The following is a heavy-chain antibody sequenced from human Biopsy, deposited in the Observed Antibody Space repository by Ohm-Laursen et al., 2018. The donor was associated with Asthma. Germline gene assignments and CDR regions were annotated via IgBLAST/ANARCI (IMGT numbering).Heavy chain of an antibody. D-gene: IGHD3-10*01. Sequence: ASVKVSCNTSGYTFNSTGITWVRQAPGQGLEWMGWISVYNGNTKVAQKLQDRVTMITDTSTSTAYMELRSVRSDDTAVYFCARAVDYSHYYGIDVWGQGTTVTVS. J-gene: IGHJ6*02. CDR2: ISVYNGNT. V-gene: IGHV1-18*01. CDR3: ARAVDYSHYYGIDV. CDR1: GYTFNSTG.